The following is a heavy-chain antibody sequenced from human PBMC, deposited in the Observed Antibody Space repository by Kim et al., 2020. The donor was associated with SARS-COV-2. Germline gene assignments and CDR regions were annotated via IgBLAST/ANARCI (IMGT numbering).Heavy chain of an antibody. D-gene: IGHD3-10*01. Sequence: ASVKVSCKASGYTFTSYAMNWVRQAPGQGLEWMGWINTNTGNPTYAQGFTGRFVFSLDTSVSTAYLQISSLKAEDTAVYYCARAKYEGVLLWFRGSGMDVWGQGTTVTVSS. CDR3: ARAKYEGVLLWFRGSGMDV. CDR2: INTNTGNP. V-gene: IGHV7-4-1*02. J-gene: IGHJ6*02. CDR1: GYTFTSYA.